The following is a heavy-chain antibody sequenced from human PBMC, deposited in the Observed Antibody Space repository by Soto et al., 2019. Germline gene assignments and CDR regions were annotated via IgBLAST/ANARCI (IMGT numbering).Heavy chain of an antibody. D-gene: IGHD3-22*01. CDR1: GFTFSNFA. CDR2: ITPSGDAT. J-gene: IGHJ4*02. CDR3: AKMVPRSGNNGYCDYFDY. V-gene: IGHV3-23*01. Sequence: EVQVLESGGGLVQPGGSLRLSCAASGFTFSNFAMSWVRQLPGKGLEWVSGITPSGDATYYADSMGGRFTISRATSKNTLDLQMDSLRAEDTAVYDCAKMVPRSGNNGYCDYFDYWGQGTLGTVAS.